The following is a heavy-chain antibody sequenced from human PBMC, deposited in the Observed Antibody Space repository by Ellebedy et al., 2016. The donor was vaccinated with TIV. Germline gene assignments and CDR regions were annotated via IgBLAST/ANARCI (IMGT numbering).Heavy chain of an antibody. CDR2: IYYSGST. J-gene: IGHJ4*02. CDR1: GGSISSYY. CDR3: ARYCSSTSCYDYFDY. D-gene: IGHD2-2*01. Sequence: MPSETLSLTCTVSGGSISSYYWSRIRQPPGKGLEWIGYIYYSGSTNYNPSLKSRVTISVDTSKNQFSLKLSSVTAADTAVYYCARYCSSTSCYDYFDYWGQGTLVTVSS. V-gene: IGHV4-59*08.